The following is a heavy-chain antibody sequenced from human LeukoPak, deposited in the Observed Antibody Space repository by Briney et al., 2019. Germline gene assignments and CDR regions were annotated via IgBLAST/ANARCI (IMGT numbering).Heavy chain of an antibody. CDR3: ARGGYYGSGNDFRFDP. D-gene: IGHD3-10*01. CDR2: IYHTGNA. V-gene: IGHV4/OR15-8*02. Sequence: SETLSLTCNVSGGSIDSAAWWNWVRQPPGKQLEWIGEIYHTGNANYDPSLKSRVTISIDKSKNQFSLKLSSVTPADTAVYYCARGGYYGSGNDFRFDPWGQGTLVTVSS. J-gene: IGHJ5*02. CDR1: GGSIDSAAW.